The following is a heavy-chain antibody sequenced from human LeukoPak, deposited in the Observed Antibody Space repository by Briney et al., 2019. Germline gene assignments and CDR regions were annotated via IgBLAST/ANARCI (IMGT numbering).Heavy chain of an antibody. CDR1: GGSISSYY. V-gene: IGHV4-59*01. D-gene: IGHD3-3*01. CDR3: ARRIFAIFGVEYYYHMDV. J-gene: IGHJ6*03. Sequence: SETLSLTCTVSGGSISSYYWSWIRQPPGKGLEWIGYIYYSGSTNYNPSLKSRVTISEDTSKNQFSLKLSSVTAADTAVYYCARRIFAIFGVEYYYHMDVWGKGTTVTVSS. CDR2: IYYSGST.